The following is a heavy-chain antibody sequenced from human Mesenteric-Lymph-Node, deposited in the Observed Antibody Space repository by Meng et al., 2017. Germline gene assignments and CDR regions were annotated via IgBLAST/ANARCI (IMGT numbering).Heavy chain of an antibody. CDR3: ARGELLWDY. CDR1: GGSIISGDG. Sequence: QVQLIESGPGLVKPSGTRALSCAVSGGSIISGDGVTWVRQPPGKGLEWIGEIHHTGSTFYNPSLKSRVTISVDTSKNQFSLKLSSVTAADTAVYFCARGELLWDYWGQGTLVTVSS. D-gene: IGHD2-2*01. CDR2: IHHTGST. J-gene: IGHJ4*02. V-gene: IGHV4-4*02.